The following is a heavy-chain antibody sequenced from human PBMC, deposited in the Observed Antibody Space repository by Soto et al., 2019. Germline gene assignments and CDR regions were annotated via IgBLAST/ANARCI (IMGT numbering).Heavy chain of an antibody. CDR3: AKDLGIITFMNYFGS. D-gene: IGHD3-16*01. CDR1: GFNFSNHA. J-gene: IGHJ4*02. V-gene: IGHV3-23*01. Sequence: PGGSLRLSCTASGFNFSNHAMSWVRQAPGKGLEWVSVISGSGGTTYYADSVKGRFTISRDNSKNTLYLQMNGLRAEDTAIYYCAKDLGIITFMNYFGSWGLGTLVTVS. CDR2: ISGSGGTT.